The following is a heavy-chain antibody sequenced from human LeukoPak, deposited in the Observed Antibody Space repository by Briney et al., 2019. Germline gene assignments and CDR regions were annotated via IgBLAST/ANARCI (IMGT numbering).Heavy chain of an antibody. CDR3: ARDGRYDSSGYYSDAFDI. Sequence: SGGSLRLSCAASGFTFSNYEMNWVRQAPGKGLEWIGYIYYSGSTNYNPSLKSRVTISVDTSKNQFSLKLSSVTAADTAVYYCARDGRYDSSGYYSDAFDIWGQGTMVTVSS. CDR2: IYYSGST. CDR1: GFTFSNYE. V-gene: IGHV4-59*01. D-gene: IGHD3-22*01. J-gene: IGHJ3*02.